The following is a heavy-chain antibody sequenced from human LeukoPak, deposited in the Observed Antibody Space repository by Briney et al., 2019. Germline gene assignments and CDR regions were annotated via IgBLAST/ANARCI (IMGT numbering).Heavy chain of an antibody. J-gene: IGHJ4*02. D-gene: IGHD2-2*02. CDR1: GGTFSSYA. CDR2: IIPTFGTA. V-gene: IGHV1-69*01. CDR3: ARGDCSSTSCYTDY. Sequence: ASVKVSCKASGGTFSSYAISWVRQAPGQGLEWMGGIIPTFGTANYAQKFQGRVTITADESTSTAYMELSSLRSEDTAVYYCARGDCSSTSCYTDYWGQGTLVTVSS.